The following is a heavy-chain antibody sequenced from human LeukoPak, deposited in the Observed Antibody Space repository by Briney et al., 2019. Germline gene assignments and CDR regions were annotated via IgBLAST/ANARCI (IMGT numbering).Heavy chain of an antibody. CDR2: IIPIFGTA. Sequence: ASVKVSCKASGGTFSSYAISWVRQASGQGLEWMGGIIPIFGTANYAEKFQGRVTITADESTSTAYMELSSLRSEDTAVYYCARWEYQLPITYYFDYWGQGTLVTVSS. CDR1: GGTFSSYA. V-gene: IGHV1-69*13. CDR3: ARWEYQLPITYYFDY. J-gene: IGHJ4*02. D-gene: IGHD2-2*01.